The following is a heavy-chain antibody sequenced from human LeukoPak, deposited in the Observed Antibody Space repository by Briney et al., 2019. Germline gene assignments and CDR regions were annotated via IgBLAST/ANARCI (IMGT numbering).Heavy chain of an antibody. D-gene: IGHD3-10*01. V-gene: IGHV3-30*04. CDR3: AKDGRQRKTYFYVSGSANAFDI. Sequence: GGSLRLSCAASGFTFSSYAMHWVRQAPGKGLEWVAVISYDGSNKYYADSVKGRFTISRDNSKNTLSLHMNSLRAEDTAVYYCAKDGRQRKTYFYVSGSANAFDIWGQGTMVTVSS. J-gene: IGHJ3*02. CDR2: ISYDGSNK. CDR1: GFTFSSYA.